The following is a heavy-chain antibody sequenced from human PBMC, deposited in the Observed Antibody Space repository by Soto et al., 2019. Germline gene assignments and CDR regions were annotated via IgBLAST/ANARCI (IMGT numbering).Heavy chain of an antibody. D-gene: IGHD3-10*01. CDR1: GFSLSTSGVG. CDR2: IYWDDDK. J-gene: IGHJ5*02. V-gene: IGHV2-5*02. CDR3: AHRVYGSGTQGRWFDP. Sequence: ESGPTLVNPTQTLTLICTFSGFSLSTSGVGVGWIRQPPGKALEWLALIYWDDDKRYSPSLKSRLTITKDTSKNQVVLTMTNMDPVDTATYYCAHRVYGSGTQGRWFDPWGQGTLVTVSS.